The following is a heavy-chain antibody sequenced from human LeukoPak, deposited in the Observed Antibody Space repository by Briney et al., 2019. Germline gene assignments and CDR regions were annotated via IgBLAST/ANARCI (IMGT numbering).Heavy chain of an antibody. J-gene: IGHJ4*02. V-gene: IGHV4-39*07. CDR1: GDSISSSTFY. Sequence: SETLSLTCTVSGDSISSSTFYWGWIRQPPGKCLEWIGSIDYRGSTYYNPSLKSRVTMSIDTSKNQFSLRLSSMTAADTAVYYCARALQSSFDYWGQGTLVTVSS. CDR3: ARALQSSFDY. CDR2: IDYRGST. D-gene: IGHD4-11*01.